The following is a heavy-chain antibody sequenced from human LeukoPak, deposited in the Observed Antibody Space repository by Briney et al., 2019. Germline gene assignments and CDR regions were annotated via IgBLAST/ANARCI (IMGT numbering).Heavy chain of an antibody. J-gene: IGHJ4*02. D-gene: IGHD3-10*01. Sequence: SETLSLTCAVYGGSFSGCYWSWIRQPPGKGLEWIGEINHSGSTNYNPSLKSRVTISVDTSKNQFSLKLSSVTAADTAVYYCARGRRITMVRGVIRPFDYWGQGTLVTVSS. CDR1: GGSFSGCY. CDR2: INHSGST. V-gene: IGHV4-34*01. CDR3: ARGRRITMVRGVIRPFDY.